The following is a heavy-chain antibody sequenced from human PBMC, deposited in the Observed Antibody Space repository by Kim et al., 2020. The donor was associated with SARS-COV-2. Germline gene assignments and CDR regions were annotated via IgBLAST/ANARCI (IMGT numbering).Heavy chain of an antibody. CDR3: AKDIPYYYGSGSYVGGMDV. CDR1: GFTFDDYA. CDR2: IRWNSGSI. V-gene: IGHV3-9*01. Sequence: GGSLRLSCAASGFTFDDYAMHWVRQAPGKGLEWVSGIRWNSGSIGYADSVKGRFTISRDNAKNSLYLQMNSLRAEDTDLYYCAKDIPYYYGSGSYVGGMDVWGQGTTVSVSS. J-gene: IGHJ6*02. D-gene: IGHD3-10*01.